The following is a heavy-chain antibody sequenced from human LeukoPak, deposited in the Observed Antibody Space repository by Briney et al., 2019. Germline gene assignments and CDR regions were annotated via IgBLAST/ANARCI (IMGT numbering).Heavy chain of an antibody. D-gene: IGHD3-22*01. CDR3: ARDDYYDSSGYWANDY. J-gene: IGHJ4*02. V-gene: IGHV1-69*05. CDR2: FIPIFGTA. Sequence: SVKVSCKASGGTFSSYAISWVRQAPGQGLEWMGRFIPIFGTANYAQKFQGRVTITTDESTSTAYMELSSLRSEDTAVYYCARDDYYDSSGYWANDYWGQGTLVTVSS. CDR1: GGTFSSYA.